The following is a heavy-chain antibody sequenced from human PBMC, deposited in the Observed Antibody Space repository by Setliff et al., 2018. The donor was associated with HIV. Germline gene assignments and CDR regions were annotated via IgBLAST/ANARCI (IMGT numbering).Heavy chain of an antibody. J-gene: IGHJ3*02. V-gene: IGHV4-4*09. CDR2: IYSSGST. CDR1: GGSISGYY. Sequence: PSETLSLTCTVSGGSISGYYWSWIRQSPGKGLEWIGYIYSSGSTNFNPSLKSRVTLSIDTSKNQFSLNLTSMTAADPAVYFCVRHGYYYDFIDIWGQGTVVTVSS. CDR3: VRHGYYYDFIDI. D-gene: IGHD3-22*01.